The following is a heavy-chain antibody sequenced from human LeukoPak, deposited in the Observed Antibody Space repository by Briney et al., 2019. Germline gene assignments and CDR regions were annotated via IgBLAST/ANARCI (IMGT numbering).Heavy chain of an antibody. J-gene: IGHJ6*03. CDR2: IYHSGAT. CDR1: AYSISTGYY. D-gene: IGHD3-22*01. CDR3: ARFSFTSGYYYHMDV. V-gene: IGHV4-38-2*01. Sequence: KPSETLSLTCAVSAYSISTGYYWGWIRQPPGRGLEWIGSIYHSGATYYNPSLKTRVTISLDTSKNQFSLKLSSVTDADTAVYYCARFSFTSGYYYHMDVWGKGITVTVSS.